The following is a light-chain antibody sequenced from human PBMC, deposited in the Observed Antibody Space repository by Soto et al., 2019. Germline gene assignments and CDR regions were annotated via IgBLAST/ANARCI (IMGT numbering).Light chain of an antibody. V-gene: IGLV2-14*01. CDR1: TSDVGRYKF. CDR3: GSSTDTDTLVI. Sequence: QSVLTQPASVSGSPGQSITISCTGTTSDVGRYKFVSWYQHHPGKAPKLLIFEVTNRPSGVSSRFSGSKSGNTASLTISGLQTEDEATYYCGSSTDTDTLVIFGGGTKATVL. J-gene: IGLJ2*01. CDR2: EVT.